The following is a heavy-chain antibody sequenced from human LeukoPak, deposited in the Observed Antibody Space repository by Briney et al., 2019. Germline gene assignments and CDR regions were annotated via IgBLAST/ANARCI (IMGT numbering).Heavy chain of an antibody. J-gene: IGHJ6*03. D-gene: IGHD2-15*01. CDR1: GGSISSHY. CDR2: ISNSGST. V-gene: IGHV4-59*11. Sequence: SETLSLTCTVSGGSISSHYWTWIRQSPVKGLEWIGDISNSGSTSYNPSLKSRVTISIDTSKNQFSLKLSSVTAADAAVYYCGRDALVGYFSYYYMDVWGKGTTVTVSS. CDR3: GRDALVGYFSYYYMDV.